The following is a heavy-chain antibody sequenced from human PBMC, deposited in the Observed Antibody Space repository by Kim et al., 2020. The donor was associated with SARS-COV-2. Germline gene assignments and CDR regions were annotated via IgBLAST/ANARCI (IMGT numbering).Heavy chain of an antibody. CDR3: ARDLGGSGWTPLYHWFDP. J-gene: IGHJ5*02. CDR2: IKQAGSEK. D-gene: IGHD6-19*01. CDR1: GFTFSSYW. V-gene: IGHV3-7*01. Sequence: GGSLRLSCAASGFTFSSYWMSWVRQAPGKGLEWVANIKQAGSEKYYVDSVKGRFTISRDNAKNSLYLQMNSLRAEDTAVYYCARDLGGSGWTPLYHWFDPWGEGDLVTASP.